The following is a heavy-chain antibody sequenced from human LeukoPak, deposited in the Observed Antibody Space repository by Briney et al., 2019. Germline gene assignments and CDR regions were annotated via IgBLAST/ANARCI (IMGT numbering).Heavy chain of an antibody. V-gene: IGHV3-74*01. CDR3: ARDWSDFCSGGSCYSWGTFDY. CDR2: INSDGSST. D-gene: IGHD2-15*01. CDR1: GFTFSSYW. J-gene: IGHJ4*02. Sequence: GGSLRLSCAASGFTFSSYWMHWVRQAPGKGLVWVSRINSDGSSTTYADSVKGRFTISRDNAKNTLYLQMNSLRAEDTAVYYCARDWSDFCSGGSCYSWGTFDYWGQGIPVTVSS.